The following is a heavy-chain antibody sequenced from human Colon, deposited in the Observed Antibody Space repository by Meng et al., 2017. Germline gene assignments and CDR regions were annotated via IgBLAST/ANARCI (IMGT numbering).Heavy chain of an antibody. CDR1: VGSFSGYS. CDR2: INHTGNT. CDR3: ARSVRLGVAGKSGAY. Sequence: QVQLQQWGAGLLKPSTTLSLSCAVYVGSFSGYSWSWIRQPPGKGLEWIGEINHTGNTSYNPSLKSRLTISVDTSKNQFSLNLSSVTAADTALYYCARSVRLGVAGKSGAYWGQGTLVTVSS. J-gene: IGHJ4*02. V-gene: IGHV4-34*01. D-gene: IGHD6-19*01.